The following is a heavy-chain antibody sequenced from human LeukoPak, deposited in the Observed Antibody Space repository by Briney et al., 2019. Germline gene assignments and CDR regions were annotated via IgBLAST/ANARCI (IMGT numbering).Heavy chain of an antibody. CDR3: ARARGWSYYFDY. CDR2: IYYSGST. Sequence: SETLSLTCTVSGGSISSYYWSWIRQPPGKGLEWIGYIYYSGSTNYNPSLKSRVTISVDTSKNQFSLKLSSVTAADTAVYYCARARGWSYYFDYWGQGTLVTVSS. J-gene: IGHJ4*02. D-gene: IGHD6-19*01. V-gene: IGHV4-59*01. CDR1: GGSISSYY.